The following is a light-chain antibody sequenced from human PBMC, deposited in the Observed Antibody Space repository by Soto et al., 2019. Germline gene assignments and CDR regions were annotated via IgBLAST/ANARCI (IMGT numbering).Light chain of an antibody. CDR1: SSNVGSNY. J-gene: IGLJ2*01. Sequence: QSVLTQPPSASGTPGQRVTISCSRSSSNVGSNYVYWYQQLPETAPKLLIYRNDQRPSGVPHRFSGSKSGTSASLAISGLRSEDEADYYCAVWDDSLSVVVFGGGTKLAVL. CDR2: RND. CDR3: AVWDDSLSVVV. V-gene: IGLV1-47*01.